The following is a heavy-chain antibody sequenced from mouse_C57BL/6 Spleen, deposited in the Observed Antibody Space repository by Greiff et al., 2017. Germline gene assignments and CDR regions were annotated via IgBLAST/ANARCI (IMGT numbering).Heavy chain of an antibody. Sequence: QVQLQQPGAELVKPGASVKLSCKASGYTFTSYWMHWVKQRPGQGLEWIGMIHPNSGSTNYNEKFKSKATLTVDKSSSTAYMQLSSLTSEDSAVYYCASEGITTGSYAMDYWGQGTSVTVSS. D-gene: IGHD1-1*01. V-gene: IGHV1-64*01. CDR2: IHPNSGST. CDR1: GYTFTSYW. CDR3: ASEGITTGSYAMDY. J-gene: IGHJ4*01.